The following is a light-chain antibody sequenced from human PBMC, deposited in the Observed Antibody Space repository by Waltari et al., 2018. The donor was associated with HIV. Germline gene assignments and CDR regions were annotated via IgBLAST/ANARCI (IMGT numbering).Light chain of an antibody. CDR3: TSLTRNDTLM. CDR2: EVF. V-gene: IGLV2-14*01. CDR1: SSDFGLYSF. Sequence: QSALTQPASVSASPGQSITISCSGSSSDFGLYSFVSLYQQHPGRVPKVIMYEVFSRPAVDSNRFSGSKSGNAASLTISGRQTEDEADYYCTSLTRNDTLMFGGGTRVTVL. J-gene: IGLJ3*02.